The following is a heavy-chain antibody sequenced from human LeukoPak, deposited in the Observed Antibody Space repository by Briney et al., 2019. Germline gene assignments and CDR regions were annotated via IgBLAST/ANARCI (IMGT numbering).Heavy chain of an antibody. V-gene: IGHV1-46*01. Sequence: GASVKVSCKASGYTFTSYYVHWVRQAPGQGLQWMGIINPTVGDTIYAQRFQGRVTMTRDMSTSTVYMELSSLRSEDTAVYYCARSLVVPTYYDFWSGGRFDYWGQGTLVTVSS. D-gene: IGHD3-3*01. CDR1: GYTFTSYY. J-gene: IGHJ4*02. CDR2: INPTVGDT. CDR3: ARSLVVPTYYDFWSGGRFDY.